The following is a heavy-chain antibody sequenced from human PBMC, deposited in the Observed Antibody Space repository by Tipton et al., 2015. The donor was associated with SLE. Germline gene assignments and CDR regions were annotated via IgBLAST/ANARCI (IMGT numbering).Heavy chain of an antibody. D-gene: IGHD6-13*01. CDR2: IKQDGSEK. J-gene: IGHJ4*02. CDR1: GFTFSSYW. Sequence: GSLRLSCAASGFTFSSYWMSWVRQAPGKGLEWVANIKQDGSEKYYVDSVKGRFTISRDNVKNSLYLQMNSLRAEDTAVYYCARGFYSSSWYRYWGQGTLVTVSS. CDR3: ARGFYSSSWYRY. V-gene: IGHV3-7*01.